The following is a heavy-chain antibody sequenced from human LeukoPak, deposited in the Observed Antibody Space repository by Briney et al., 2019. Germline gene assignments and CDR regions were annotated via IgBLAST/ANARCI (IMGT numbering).Heavy chain of an antibody. CDR3: ARILSSGYYTGFDY. V-gene: IGHV3-21*01. CDR2: ITSSSSNI. Sequence: GGSLRLSCAASGFTFSSYSMHWVRQAPGKGLEWVSSITSSSSNILYADSVEGRFTISRDNAKNSLYLQMNTLRAEDTAVYYCARILSSGYYTGFDYWGQGTLVTVSS. J-gene: IGHJ4*02. CDR1: GFTFSSYS. D-gene: IGHD3/OR15-3a*01.